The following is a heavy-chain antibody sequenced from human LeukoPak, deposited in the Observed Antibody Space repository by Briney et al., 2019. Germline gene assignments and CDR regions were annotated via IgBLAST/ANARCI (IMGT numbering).Heavy chain of an antibody. CDR1: GFTVSSNE. CDR2: ISGGST. V-gene: IGHV3-38-3*01. Sequence: GGSLRLSCAASGFTVSSNEMSWVRQAPGKGLEWVSSISGGSTYYADSRKGRFTISRDNAKNSLYLQMNSLRAEDTAVYYCARDSPQGFGAYYYYMDVWGKGTTVTVSS. D-gene: IGHD3-10*01. J-gene: IGHJ6*03. CDR3: ARDSPQGFGAYYYYMDV.